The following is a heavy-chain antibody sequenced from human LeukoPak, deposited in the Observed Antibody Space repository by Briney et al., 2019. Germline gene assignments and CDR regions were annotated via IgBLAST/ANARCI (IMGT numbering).Heavy chain of an antibody. CDR1: GFTFSSYW. D-gene: IGHD3-22*01. V-gene: IGHV3-33*08. CDR3: ARGPYYYDSSGYWFDP. Sequence: GGSLRLSCAASGFTFSSYWMSWVRQAPGKGLEWVAVIWYDGSNKYYADSVKGRFTISRDNSKNTLYLQMNSLRAEDTAVYYCARGPYYYDSSGYWFDPWGQGTLVTVSS. J-gene: IGHJ5*02. CDR2: IWYDGSNK.